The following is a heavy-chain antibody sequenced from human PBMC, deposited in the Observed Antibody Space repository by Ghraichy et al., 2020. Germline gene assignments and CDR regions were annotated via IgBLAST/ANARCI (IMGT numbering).Heavy chain of an antibody. CDR3: ARVGGGWLQLYYFDY. J-gene: IGHJ4*02. CDR1: GGSISSYY. V-gene: IGHV4-59*01. CDR2: IYYSGST. D-gene: IGHD5-24*01. Sequence: SCTVSGGSISSYYWSWIRQPPGKGLEWIGYIYYSGSTNYNPSLKSRVTISVDTSKNQFSLKLSSVTAADTAVYYCARVGGGWLQLYYFDYWGQGTLVTVSS.